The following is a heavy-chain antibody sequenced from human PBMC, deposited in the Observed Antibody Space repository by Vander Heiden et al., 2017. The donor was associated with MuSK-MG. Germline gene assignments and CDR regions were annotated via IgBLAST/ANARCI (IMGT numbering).Heavy chain of an antibody. CDR1: GYSISRGHY. V-gene: IGHV4-38-2*02. Sequence: QVQLQESGPGLVKPSETLSLTCTVSGYSISRGHYWGWIRQSPGRGLEWIGSIYHSGSTYYNPSLKSRVTISVDTSKNQFSLKLRSVTAADTAVYYCARLWFGDFSGIDFWGQGTLVTVSS. D-gene: IGHD3-10*01. CDR2: IYHSGST. CDR3: ARLWFGDFSGIDF. J-gene: IGHJ4*02.